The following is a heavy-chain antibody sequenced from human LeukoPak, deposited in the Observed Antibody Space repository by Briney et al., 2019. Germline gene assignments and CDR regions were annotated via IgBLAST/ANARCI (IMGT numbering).Heavy chain of an antibody. CDR2: IISSSSTI. J-gene: IGHJ4*02. V-gene: IGHV3-48*01. D-gene: IGHD3-10*01. CDR1: GFPFISYS. Sequence: GGPLSLSCAASGFPFISYSMNWFRQPPGKGLEGGSYIISSSSTIYYADSVRGRFTISRDNAKNSLYLQMNSLRAEDTAVYYCARSAALLWFGESHFDYWGQGTLVTVSS. CDR3: ARSAALLWFGESHFDY.